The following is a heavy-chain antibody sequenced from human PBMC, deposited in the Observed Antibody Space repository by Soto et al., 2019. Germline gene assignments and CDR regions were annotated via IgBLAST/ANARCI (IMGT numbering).Heavy chain of an antibody. V-gene: IGHV1-18*01. Sequence: QVQLVQSGAEVKKPGASVKVSCKASGYTFTSYGISWVRQAPGQGLECMGWINAYNGYTNHAQNLQGRVTMTTDTSTSKAYMELRSLRSDDTAVYYCARARGNCSGGSCYLYNAFDIWGQGTMVTVSS. J-gene: IGHJ3*02. D-gene: IGHD2-15*01. CDR2: INAYNGYT. CDR1: GYTFTSYG. CDR3: ARARGNCSGGSCYLYNAFDI.